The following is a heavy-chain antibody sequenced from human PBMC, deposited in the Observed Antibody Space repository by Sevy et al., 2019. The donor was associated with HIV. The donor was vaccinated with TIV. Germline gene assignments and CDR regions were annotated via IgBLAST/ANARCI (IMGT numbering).Heavy chain of an antibody. CDR1: GFTFSSYS. D-gene: IGHD1-26*01. CDR2: ISSSSSYM. J-gene: IGHJ4*02. Sequence: AGSLRLSCAASGFTFSSYSMNWVRQAPGKGLEWVSSISSSSSYMYYADSVKGRFTISRDNAKNSLYLQMNSLRAEDTAVYYCVRDHSGSYYNFDYWGQGTLVTVSS. CDR3: VRDHSGSYYNFDY. V-gene: IGHV3-21*01.